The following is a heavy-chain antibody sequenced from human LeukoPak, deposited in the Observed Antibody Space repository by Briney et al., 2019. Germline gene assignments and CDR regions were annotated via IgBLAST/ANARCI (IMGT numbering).Heavy chain of an antibody. Sequence: GSLRLSCAASGFTFSTYWMTWVRQAPGKGLEWVANIKQDGSEKYYVDSVKGRFTISRDNANKSLYLQMNSLRAEDTAVYYCARDRNTDFWSGYYTNYFDYWGQGTLVTVSS. CDR3: ARDRNTDFWSGYYTNYFDY. CDR2: IKQDGSEK. J-gene: IGHJ4*02. D-gene: IGHD3-3*01. V-gene: IGHV3-7*01. CDR1: GFTFSTYW.